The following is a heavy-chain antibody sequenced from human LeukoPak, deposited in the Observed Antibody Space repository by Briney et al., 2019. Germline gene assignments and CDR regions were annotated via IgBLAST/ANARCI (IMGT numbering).Heavy chain of an antibody. Sequence: KSSETLSLTCTVSGVSISSYYWSLIRQPPGRGLEWIGYIYYSGNTNYNPSLKSRVTIALDTSKNQFSLKLSSVTSADTALYYCAGGLTGRAFDIWGQGTMVAVSS. CDR3: AGGLTGRAFDI. D-gene: IGHD3-10*01. V-gene: IGHV4-59*01. J-gene: IGHJ3*02. CDR2: IYYSGNT. CDR1: GVSISSYY.